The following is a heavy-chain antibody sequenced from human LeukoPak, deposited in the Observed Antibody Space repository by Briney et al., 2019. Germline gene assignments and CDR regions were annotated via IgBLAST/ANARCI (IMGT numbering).Heavy chain of an antibody. CDR3: ARAPDSSSWSARYFDY. J-gene: IGHJ4*02. V-gene: IGHV3-21*01. Sequence: PGGSLRLSCAASGFTFSSCMNWVRQAPGKGLEWVSSISSSSSYIYYADSVKGRFTISRDNAKNSLYLQMNSLRAEDTAVYYCARAPDSSSWSARYFDYWGQGTLVTVSS. D-gene: IGHD6-13*01. CDR2: ISSSSSYI. CDR1: GFTFSSC.